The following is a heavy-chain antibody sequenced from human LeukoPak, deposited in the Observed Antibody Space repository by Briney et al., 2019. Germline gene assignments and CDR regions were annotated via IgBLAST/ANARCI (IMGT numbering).Heavy chain of an antibody. CDR1: GYTFTGYY. V-gene: IGHV1-69*05. J-gene: IGHJ3*02. CDR3: ALRARATGDAFDI. Sequence: GASVKVSCKASGYTFTGYYVHWVRQAPGQGLEWMGGIIPIFGTANYAQKLQGRVTITTDESTSTAYMELSSLRSEDTAVYYCALRARATGDAFDIWGQGTMVTVSS. D-gene: IGHD1-26*01. CDR2: IIPIFGTA.